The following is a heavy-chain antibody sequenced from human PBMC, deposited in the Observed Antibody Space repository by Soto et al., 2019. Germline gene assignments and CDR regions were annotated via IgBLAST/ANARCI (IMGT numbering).Heavy chain of an antibody. V-gene: IGHV4-39*01. CDR3: ARGVDSPGARFDP. J-gene: IGHJ5*02. CDR1: GGSISSSSYY. Sequence: QLQLQESGPGLVKPSETLSLTCTVSGGSISSSSYYWGWIRQPPGKGLEWIGSIYYSGSTYYNPSLKSRVTISVDTSKNQFSLKLSSVTAADTAVYYCARGVDSPGARFDPWGQGTLVTVSS. CDR2: IYYSGST. D-gene: IGHD2-21*01.